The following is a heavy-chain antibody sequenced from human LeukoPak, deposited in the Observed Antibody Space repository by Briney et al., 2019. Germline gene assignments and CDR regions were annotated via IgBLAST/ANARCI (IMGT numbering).Heavy chain of an antibody. J-gene: IGHJ4*02. Sequence: KTSETLSLTCTVSGGSISGYYWSWIRQPPGKGLEWIGYIYYSGSTNYNPSLKSRVTISVDTSKNQFSLKLSSVTAADTAVYYCARVSGNSGYANYFDYWGQGTLVTVSS. CDR2: IYYSGST. CDR1: GGSISGYY. CDR3: ARVSGNSGYANYFDY. V-gene: IGHV4-59*01. D-gene: IGHD5-12*01.